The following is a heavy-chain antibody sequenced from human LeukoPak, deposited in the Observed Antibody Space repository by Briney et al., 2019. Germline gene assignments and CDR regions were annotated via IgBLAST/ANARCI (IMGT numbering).Heavy chain of an antibody. D-gene: IGHD3-10*01. CDR3: ASTRFGLIDY. CDR2: IYYSGST. Sequence: SETLSLTYTVSGGSISSSSYYWGWIRQPPGKGLEWIGSIYYSGSTYYNPYLKSRVTISVDTSKNQFSLKLSSVTAADTAVYYCASTRFGLIDYWGQGTLVTVSS. V-gene: IGHV4-39*01. CDR1: GGSISSSSYY. J-gene: IGHJ4*02.